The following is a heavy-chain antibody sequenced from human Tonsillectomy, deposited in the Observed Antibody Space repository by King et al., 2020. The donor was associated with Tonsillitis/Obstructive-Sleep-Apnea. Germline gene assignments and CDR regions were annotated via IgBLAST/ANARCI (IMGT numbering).Heavy chain of an antibody. Sequence: LQLVQSGAEVKKPGASVKVSCKASGYTFTSYGISWVRQAPGQGLEWMGWISANNGNTKYAQKVQGRVTMTTDTSTSTAYMELRSLRSDDTAVYFCARGDYGDPRTFWFDPWGRGTLVTVSS. D-gene: IGHD4-17*01. J-gene: IGHJ5*02. CDR1: GYTFTSYG. CDR3: ARGDYGDPRTFWFDP. CDR2: ISANNGNT. V-gene: IGHV1-18*01.